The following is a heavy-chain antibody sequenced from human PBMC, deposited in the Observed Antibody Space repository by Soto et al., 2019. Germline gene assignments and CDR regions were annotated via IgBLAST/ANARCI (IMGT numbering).Heavy chain of an antibody. Sequence: SETPSLTCTVAGASITSSSFHWGWFRQPPGKGLEWIGSIYYSGSTCYSPSLKSRVTISVDTSKNQFSLKLSSVTAADTAVYYCARRERAAGTDWWFDPWGQGTLVT. D-gene: IGHD6-13*01. CDR2: IYYSGST. CDR3: ARRERAAGTDWWFDP. V-gene: IGHV4-39*01. CDR1: GASITSSSFH. J-gene: IGHJ5*02.